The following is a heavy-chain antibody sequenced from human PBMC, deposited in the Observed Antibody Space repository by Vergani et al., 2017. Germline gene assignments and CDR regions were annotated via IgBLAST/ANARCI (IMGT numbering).Heavy chain of an antibody. CDR1: GFTFSTYA. V-gene: IGHV3-23*01. J-gene: IGHJ6*03. CDR3: AKDPSKAPYYYMDV. CDR2: LTGGGGST. D-gene: IGHD4-11*01. Sequence: EVQLLESGGSLKQPGGSVRLSCAASGFTFSTYAMHWVRQAPGKGLEWVSALTGGGGSTFRADSVKGRFTISRDNSKNTLYLQMNSLRAEDTAVYYCAKDPSKAPYYYMDVWGKGTTVTVSS.